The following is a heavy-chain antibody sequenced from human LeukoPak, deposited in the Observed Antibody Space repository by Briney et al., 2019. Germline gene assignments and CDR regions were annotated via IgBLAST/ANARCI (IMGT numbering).Heavy chain of an antibody. Sequence: PGGSLRLSCAASGFVFRNYFMSWVRQAPGKGLEWVASIKNDGSEIYYVDSVRGRYTISRDNTKNSLYLQMSSLRAEDTAVYYCASSNHFWSGYYLLDYWSQGTLVTVSS. CDR1: GFVFRNYF. CDR2: IKNDGSEI. V-gene: IGHV3-7*01. J-gene: IGHJ4*02. CDR3: ASSNHFWSGYYLLDY. D-gene: IGHD3-3*02.